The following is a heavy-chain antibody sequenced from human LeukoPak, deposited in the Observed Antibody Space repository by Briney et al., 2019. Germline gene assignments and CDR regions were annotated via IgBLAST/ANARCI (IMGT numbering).Heavy chain of an antibody. CDR1: GASMSGSDYY. V-gene: IGHV4-61*02. D-gene: IGHD2-21*01. Sequence: SETLSLTCTFSGASMSGSDYYWGWIRQPAGKGLEWIGRIYTSGSTNYNPSLKSRVTISVDTSKNQFSLKLSSVTAADTAVYYCARARLAYCGGDCYLWYAFDIWGQGTMVTVSS. CDR2: IYTSGST. CDR3: ARARLAYCGGDCYLWYAFDI. J-gene: IGHJ3*02.